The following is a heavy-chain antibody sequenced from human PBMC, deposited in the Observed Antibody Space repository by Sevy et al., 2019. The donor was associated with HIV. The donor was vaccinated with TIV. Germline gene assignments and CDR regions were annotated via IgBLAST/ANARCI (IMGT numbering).Heavy chain of an antibody. J-gene: IGHJ4*02. Sequence: ASVKVSCKASGYTFTSYGISWVRQAPGQGLEWMGWISAYNGNTNYAQTLQGRVTMTTDTSTSTAYMELRSLRSDDTAVYYRARARRSIAGAGKDKDYWGQGTLVTVSS. CDR3: ARARRSIAGAGKDKDY. CDR2: ISAYNGNT. D-gene: IGHD6-19*01. V-gene: IGHV1-18*04. CDR1: GYTFTSYG.